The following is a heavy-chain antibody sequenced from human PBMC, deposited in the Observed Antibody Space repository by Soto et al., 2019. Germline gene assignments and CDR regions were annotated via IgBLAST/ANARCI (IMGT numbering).Heavy chain of an antibody. CDR3: ARDRSSEVVVVRGVIPPWAYYYCGMDV. D-gene: IGHD3-10*01. CDR1: GYTFTSYY. J-gene: IGHJ6*02. V-gene: IGHV1-46*01. Sequence: ASVKVSCKASGYTFTSYYMHWVRQAPGQGLEWMGIINPSGGSTSYAQKFQGRVTMTRDTSTSTVYMELSSLRSEDTAVYYCARDRSSEVVVVRGVIPPWAYYYCGMDVWGQGTTVTVSS. CDR2: INPSGGST.